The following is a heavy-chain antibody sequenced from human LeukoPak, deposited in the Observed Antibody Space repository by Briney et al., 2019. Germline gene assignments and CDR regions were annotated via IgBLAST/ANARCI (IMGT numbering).Heavy chain of an antibody. D-gene: IGHD3-10*01. J-gene: IGHJ3*02. CDR2: IGTSSTTI. CDR3: ARALLVRFGGDAFDT. CDR1: GFTFSSYT. V-gene: IGHV3-48*01. Sequence: GGSLRLSCAASGFTFSSYTMNWVRQPPGKGLEWVSNIGTSSTTIYYADSVKGRFTISRDNAKNSLYLQMNSLRAEDTAVYHCARALLVRFGGDAFDTWGQGTMVTVSS.